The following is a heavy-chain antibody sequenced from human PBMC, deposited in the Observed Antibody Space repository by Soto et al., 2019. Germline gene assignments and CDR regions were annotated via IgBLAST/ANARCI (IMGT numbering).Heavy chain of an antibody. CDR1: GFTFSDYA. V-gene: IGHV3-30*18. Sequence: VQLVESGGGVVQPGRSLRLSCAASGFTFSDYAMHWVRQAPGKGLEWVAVVSHDGRNTHYADSVKGRFTISRDSSKNTVSLETTTLRAEDTAVKYCAKGGRQWLVTSDFNYWGQGALVTVSS. D-gene: IGHD6-19*01. CDR2: VSHDGRNT. J-gene: IGHJ4*02. CDR3: AKGGRQWLVTSDFNY.